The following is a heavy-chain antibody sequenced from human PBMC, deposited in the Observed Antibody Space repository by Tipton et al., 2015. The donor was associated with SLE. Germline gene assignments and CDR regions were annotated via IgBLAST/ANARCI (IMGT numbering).Heavy chain of an antibody. V-gene: IGHV4-38-2*02. Sequence: TLSPTCSVSGYSISSGYYWGWIRQPPGKGLEWIGSVYYTGSGFFNPSLQSRVTISADTSKNRISLKLTSVTAADTAVYYCARGPIEGYYYYYMDVWGKGT. J-gene: IGHJ6*03. CDR1: GYSISSGYY. CDR2: VYYTGSG. CDR3: ARGPIEGYYYYYMDV. D-gene: IGHD1-26*01.